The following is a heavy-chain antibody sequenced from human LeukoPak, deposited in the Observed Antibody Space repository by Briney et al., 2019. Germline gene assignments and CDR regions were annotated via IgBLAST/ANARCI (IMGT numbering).Heavy chain of an antibody. CDR3: ARDNPPRGWYGGGYYFDY. V-gene: IGHV1-18*04. D-gene: IGHD6-19*01. CDR1: GYTFTGYY. Sequence: ASVKVSCKASGYTFTGYYMHWVRQAPGQGLEWMGWISAYNGNTNYAQKLQGRVTMTTDTSTSTAYMELRSLRSEDTAVYYCARDNPPRGWYGGGYYFDYWGQGTLVTVSS. CDR2: ISAYNGNT. J-gene: IGHJ4*02.